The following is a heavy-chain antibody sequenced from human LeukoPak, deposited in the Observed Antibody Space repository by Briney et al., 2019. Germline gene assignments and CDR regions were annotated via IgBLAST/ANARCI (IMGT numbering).Heavy chain of an antibody. CDR1: GFTFSSYW. V-gene: IGHV3-7*04. J-gene: IGHJ4*02. D-gene: IGHD6-13*01. Sequence: GGSLRLSCAASGFTFSSYWMSWVRQAPGKGLEWVANIKQDGSEKYYVDSVKGRFTISRDNAKNSLYLQMNSLRAEDTAVYYCARGTIAAAGYYYFDYWGQGSQVTVSS. CDR3: ARGTIAAAGYYYFDY. CDR2: IKQDGSEK.